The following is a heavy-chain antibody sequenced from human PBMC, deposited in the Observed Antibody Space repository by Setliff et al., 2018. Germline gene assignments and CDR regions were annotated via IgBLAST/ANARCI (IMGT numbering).Heavy chain of an antibody. Sequence: ASVKVSCKASGYTFINYDINWVRQATGQGLEWMGWLNPNISATFYAPKFQGRVTIITDESTTTAYMELSSLGSEDTAVYYCVREGVDARSSTDYRYYMDVWGKGTTVTVSS. CDR2: LNPNISAT. J-gene: IGHJ6*03. V-gene: IGHV1-8*01. D-gene: IGHD2-8*01. CDR1: GYTFINYD. CDR3: VREGVDARSSTDYRYYMDV.